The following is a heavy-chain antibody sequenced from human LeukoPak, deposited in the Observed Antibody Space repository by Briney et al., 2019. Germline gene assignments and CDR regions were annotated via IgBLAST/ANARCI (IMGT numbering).Heavy chain of an antibody. Sequence: GGSLRLSCAASGFTFSSYAMSWVRQAPGKGREWVSTISGSGGAGTYYADSVKGRFTISRDNSKNTLYLPMNSLRAEDTAVYYCVKDRGGSPFYGMDVWGQGTTVTVSS. CDR3: VKDRGGSPFYGMDV. CDR2: ISGSGGAGT. CDR1: GFTFSSYA. D-gene: IGHD1-26*01. V-gene: IGHV3-23*01. J-gene: IGHJ6*02.